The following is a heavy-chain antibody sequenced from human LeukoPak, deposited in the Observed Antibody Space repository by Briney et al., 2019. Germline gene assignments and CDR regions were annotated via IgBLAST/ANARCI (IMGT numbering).Heavy chain of an antibody. V-gene: IGHV5-51*01. CDR3: ARLGERYFDWFPFDY. Sequence: GESLKISCKGSGYSSTSYWIGWVRQMPGKGLGWMGIIYPGDSDTRYRPSFQGQVTISADKSISTDYVQWSSLKASDAAMYYCARLGERYFDWFPFDYWAQGTLVTVSS. D-gene: IGHD3-9*01. CDR1: GYSSTSYW. J-gene: IGHJ4*02. CDR2: IYPGDSDT.